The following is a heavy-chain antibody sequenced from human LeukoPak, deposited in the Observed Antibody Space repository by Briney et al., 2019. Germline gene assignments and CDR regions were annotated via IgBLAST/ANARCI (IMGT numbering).Heavy chain of an antibody. J-gene: IGHJ4*02. CDR2: IIPIFGTA. Sequence: GSSVKVSCKASGGTFSSYAISWVRQAPGQGLEWMGGIIPIFGTANYAQKFQGRVTITTDESTSTAYMELSSLRSEDTAVYYCARAVRRYDFWSGYYYFDYWGQGTLVTVSS. CDR1: GGTFSSYA. D-gene: IGHD3-3*01. V-gene: IGHV1-69*05. CDR3: ARAVRRYDFWSGYYYFDY.